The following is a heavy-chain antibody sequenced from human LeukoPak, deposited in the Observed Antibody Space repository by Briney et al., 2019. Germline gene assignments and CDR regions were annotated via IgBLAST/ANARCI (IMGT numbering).Heavy chain of an antibody. CDR1: GYSFTNNW. V-gene: IGHV5-51*01. CDR2: IYPGDSDT. Sequence: GESLRISCQTSGYSFTNNWIGWVRQMPGKGLEWMGIIYPGDSDTRYSPSFQGQVTISADKSISTAYLQWSSLKASDTAMYYCAILYGSGSYTRYFQHWGQGTLVTVSS. J-gene: IGHJ1*01. D-gene: IGHD3-10*01. CDR3: AILYGSGSYTRYFQH.